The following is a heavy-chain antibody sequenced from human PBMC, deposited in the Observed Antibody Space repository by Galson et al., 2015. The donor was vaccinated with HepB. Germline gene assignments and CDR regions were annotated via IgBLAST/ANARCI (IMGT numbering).Heavy chain of an antibody. Sequence: SLRLSCAASGFTFSSYGMHWVRQAPGKGLERVAVISYDGSNKYYADSVKGRFTISRDNSKNTLYLQMNSLRAEDTAVYYCARVKAGRGNWFDPWGQGTLVTVSS. D-gene: IGHD1-26*01. J-gene: IGHJ5*02. CDR1: GFTFSSYG. CDR3: ARVKAGRGNWFDP. V-gene: IGHV3-30*03. CDR2: ISYDGSNK.